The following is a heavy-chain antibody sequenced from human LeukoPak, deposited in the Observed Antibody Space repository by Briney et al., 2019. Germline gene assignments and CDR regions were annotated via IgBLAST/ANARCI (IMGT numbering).Heavy chain of an antibody. D-gene: IGHD3-22*01. J-gene: IGHJ3*02. CDR3: ACLTTADAFDI. CDR2: IYNSGST. CDR1: GGSISSYY. V-gene: IGHV4-59*01. Sequence: SETLSLTCTVSGGSISSYYWSWIRQPPGKGLEWIGYIYNSGSTNYNPSLKSRVTISVDTSKNQFSLKLSSVTAADTAVYYCACLTTADAFDIWGQGTMVTVSS.